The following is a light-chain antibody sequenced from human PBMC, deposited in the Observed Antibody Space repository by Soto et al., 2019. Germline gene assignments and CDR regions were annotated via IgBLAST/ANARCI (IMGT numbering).Light chain of an antibody. CDR3: SSYTSTSRYV. CDR2: EVT. Sequence: QSLLTQPASVSGSPGQSVTISCTGTSSDVGKYDRVSWYQQPPGTAPKLIIYEVTNRPSGVPARFSGSKSGNTASLTISGLQAEDEADYYCSSYTSTSRYVFGAGTKVTVL. CDR1: SSDVGKYDR. J-gene: IGLJ1*01. V-gene: IGLV2-18*02.